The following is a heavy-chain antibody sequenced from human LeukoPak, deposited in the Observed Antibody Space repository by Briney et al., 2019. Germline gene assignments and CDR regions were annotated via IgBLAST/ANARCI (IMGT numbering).Heavy chain of an antibody. Sequence: GASVKVSCKASGYTFTSYGISWVRQAPGQGLEWMGWISAYNGNTNYAQKLQGRVTMTTDTSTSTAYMELRSLRSDDTAVYYCARDLNRLGRSSPNSLYNWFDPWGQGTLVTVSS. CDR1: GYTFTSYG. D-gene: IGHD6-13*01. CDR3: ARDLNRLGRSSPNSLYNWFDP. J-gene: IGHJ5*02. CDR2: ISAYNGNT. V-gene: IGHV1-18*01.